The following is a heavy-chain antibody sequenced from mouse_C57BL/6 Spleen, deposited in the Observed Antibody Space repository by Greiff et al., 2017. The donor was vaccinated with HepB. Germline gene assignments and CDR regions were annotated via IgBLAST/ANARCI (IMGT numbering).Heavy chain of an antibody. CDR2: IYPGDGDT. CDR1: GYAFRSSW. J-gene: IGHJ4*01. Sequence: VQRVESGPELVKPGAPVKISCKAPGYAFRSSWMNWVKQRPGKGLEWIGRIYPGDGDTNYNGKFKGKATLTADKSSSTAYMQLSSLTSEDSAVYFCARGDYSNLYYAMDYWGQGTSVTVSS. V-gene: IGHV1-82*01. CDR3: ARGDYSNLYYAMDY. D-gene: IGHD2-5*01.